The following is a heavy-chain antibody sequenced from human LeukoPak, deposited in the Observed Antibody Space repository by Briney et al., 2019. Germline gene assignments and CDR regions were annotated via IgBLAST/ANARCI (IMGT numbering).Heavy chain of an antibody. D-gene: IGHD1-26*01. Sequence: PGGSLRLSCAASGFTFSSYGMHWVRQAPGKGLEWVAVMSHDGSNKYSVDSVRGRFTISRDNSKNTLYLLMNSLRVEDTAIYYCAKDRSGPEGASDHWGQGTLVTVSS. CDR3: AKDRSGPEGASDH. V-gene: IGHV3-30*18. CDR1: GFTFSSYG. CDR2: MSHDGSNK. J-gene: IGHJ4*02.